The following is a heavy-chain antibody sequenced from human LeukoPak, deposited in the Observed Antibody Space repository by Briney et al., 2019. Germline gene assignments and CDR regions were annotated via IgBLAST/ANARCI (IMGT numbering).Heavy chain of an antibody. J-gene: IGHJ3*02. D-gene: IGHD6-13*01. Sequence: PGGSLRLSCEASGFTFDDYGMAWVRQAPGKGLEWVSGLQRNGGSTGYADSVKGRFTISRDNAKNSLYLQMNSLRAEDTAVYYCARFAPSSSWYSDAFDIWGQGTMVTVSS. V-gene: IGHV3-20*04. CDR3: ARFAPSSSWYSDAFDI. CDR2: LQRNGGST. CDR1: GFTFDDYG.